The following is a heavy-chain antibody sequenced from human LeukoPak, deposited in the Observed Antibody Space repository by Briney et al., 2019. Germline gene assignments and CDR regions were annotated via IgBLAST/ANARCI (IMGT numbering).Heavy chain of an antibody. J-gene: IGHJ6*02. D-gene: IGHD6-6*01. CDR1: GCTFTSYG. CDR3: ARDTSIAAPYYHYYGMDV. CDR2: ISAYNGNT. V-gene: IGHV1-18*01. Sequence: ASVKVSCKASGCTFTSYGISWVRQAPGQGLEWMGWISAYNGNTNYAQKLQGRVTMTTDTSTSTAYMELRSLRSDDTAVYYCARDTSIAAPYYHYYGMDVWGQGTTVTVSS.